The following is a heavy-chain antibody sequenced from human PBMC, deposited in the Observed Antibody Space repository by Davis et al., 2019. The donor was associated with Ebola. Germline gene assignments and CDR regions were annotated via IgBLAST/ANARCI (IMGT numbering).Heavy chain of an antibody. V-gene: IGHV4-39*07. CDR1: GGSISSSSYY. Sequence: SETLSLTCTVSGGSISSSSYYWGWIRQPPGKGLEWIGSIYYSGSTNYNPSLKSRVTISVDKSKNQFSLKLSSVTAADTAVYYCAGTNRGSSSSKFDYWGQGTLVTVSS. CDR3: AGTNRGSSSSKFDY. D-gene: IGHD6-6*01. J-gene: IGHJ4*02. CDR2: IYYSGST.